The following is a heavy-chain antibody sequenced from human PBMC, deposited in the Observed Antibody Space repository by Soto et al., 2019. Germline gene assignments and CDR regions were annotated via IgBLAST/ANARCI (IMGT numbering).Heavy chain of an antibody. J-gene: IGHJ6*03. V-gene: IGHV1-8*01. D-gene: IGHD2-15*01. CDR2: IIPIGGVA. Sequence: ASVKVSCKASGDTFNSYTFSWVRQAPGQGLEWMGRIIPIGGVANYAQKFQGRVTMTRNTSISTAYMELSSLRSEDTAVYYCAREGYCSGGSCYSEYYYYMDVWGKGTTVTVSS. CDR3: AREGYCSGGSCYSEYYYYMDV. CDR1: GDTFNSYT.